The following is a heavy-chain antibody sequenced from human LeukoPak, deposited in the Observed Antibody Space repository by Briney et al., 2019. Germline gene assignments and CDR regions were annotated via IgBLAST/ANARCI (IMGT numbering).Heavy chain of an antibody. Sequence: ASVKVSCKASGGTFSSYAISWARQAPGQGLEWMGGIIPIFGTANYAQKFQGRVTITADESTSTAYMELSSLRSEDTAVYYCAILSYDSSGYYFSLWDYWGQGTLVTVSS. J-gene: IGHJ4*02. D-gene: IGHD3-22*01. CDR2: IIPIFGTA. CDR3: AILSYDSSGYYFSLWDY. CDR1: GGTFSSYA. V-gene: IGHV1-69*13.